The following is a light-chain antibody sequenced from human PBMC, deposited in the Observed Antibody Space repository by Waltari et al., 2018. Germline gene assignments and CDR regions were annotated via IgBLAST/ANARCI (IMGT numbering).Light chain of an antibody. CDR1: RSDVGAYNY. V-gene: IGLV2-11*01. CDR2: DVS. J-gene: IGLJ3*02. Sequence: QSALTQPRSVSGSPGQSVTITCTGTRSDVGAYNYVSWYQQHPGKAPKLMIYDVSERPSGVPDRFSGSRSGNTASLTISGLQTEDEADYYCCSYAGAYTWVFGGGTKLTVL. CDR3: CSYAGAYTWV.